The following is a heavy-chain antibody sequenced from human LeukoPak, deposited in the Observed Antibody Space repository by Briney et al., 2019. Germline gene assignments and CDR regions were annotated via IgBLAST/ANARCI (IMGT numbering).Heavy chain of an antibody. CDR2: INPNSGGT. CDR1: GYTFTGYY. V-gene: IGHV1-2*06. Sequence: ASATVSCTASGYTFTGYYMHWVRQAPGQGLEWMGRINPNSGGTNYAQKFQGRVTMTRDTSISTAYMELSRLRSDDTAVYYCARDQAGPNDYWGQGTLVTVSS. CDR3: ARDQAGPNDY. D-gene: IGHD6-19*01. J-gene: IGHJ4*02.